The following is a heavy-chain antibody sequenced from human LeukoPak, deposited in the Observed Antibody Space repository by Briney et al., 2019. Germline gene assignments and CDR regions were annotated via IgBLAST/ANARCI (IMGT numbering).Heavy chain of an antibody. V-gene: IGHV3-9*01. CDR1: GLTFDDYA. J-gene: IGHJ4*02. CDR2: ISWNSGSI. D-gene: IGHD3-10*01. CDR3: AKDKTRHGSGRRIFDY. Sequence: SLRLSCAASGLTFDDYAMHWVRQAPGKGLEWVSGISWNSGSIGYADSVKGRFTISRDNAKNSLYLQMNSLRAEDTALYYCAKDKTRHGSGRRIFDYWGQGTLVTVSS.